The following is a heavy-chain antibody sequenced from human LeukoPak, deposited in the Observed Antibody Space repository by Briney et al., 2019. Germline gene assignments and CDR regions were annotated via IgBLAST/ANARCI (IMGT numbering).Heavy chain of an antibody. CDR3: ARDSGFCSGGSCWYFDY. D-gene: IGHD2-15*01. CDR1: GYTFTGYY. CDR2: INPNSGGT. V-gene: IGHV1-2*02. J-gene: IGHJ4*02. Sequence: ASVKVSCKASGYTFTGYYMHWVRQAPGQGLEWMGWINPNSGGTNYAQKFQGRVTMTRDTSITTAYMELSRLRSDDTAVYYCARDSGFCSGGSCWYFDYWGQGTLVTVSS.